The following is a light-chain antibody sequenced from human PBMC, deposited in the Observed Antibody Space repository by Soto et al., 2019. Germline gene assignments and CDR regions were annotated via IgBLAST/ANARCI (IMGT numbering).Light chain of an antibody. CDR3: QSYDSSNVV. CDR1: SGSIASNY. CDR2: EDN. Sequence: NFLLTQPHSVSESPGKTVTISCTRSSGSIASNYVQWYQQRPGSAPTTVIYEDNQRPSGVTDRFSGSIDSSSNSASLTISGLKTEDEADYYCQSYDSSNVVFGGGTKLTVL. V-gene: IGLV6-57*04. J-gene: IGLJ2*01.